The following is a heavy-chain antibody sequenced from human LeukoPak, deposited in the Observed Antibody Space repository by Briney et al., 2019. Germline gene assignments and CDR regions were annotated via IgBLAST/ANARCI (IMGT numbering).Heavy chain of an antibody. CDR1: GYTFTGYY. V-gene: IGHV1-2*02. CDR2: INPNSGGT. Sequence: GASVKVPCKASGYTFTGYYMHWVRQAPGQGLEWMGWINPNSGGTNYAQKFQGRVTMTRDTSISTAYMELSRLRSDDTAVYYCAREPSYCSSTSCYYSTTDYYYMDVWGKGTTVTVSS. J-gene: IGHJ6*03. CDR3: AREPSYCSSTSCYYSTTDYYYMDV. D-gene: IGHD2-2*01.